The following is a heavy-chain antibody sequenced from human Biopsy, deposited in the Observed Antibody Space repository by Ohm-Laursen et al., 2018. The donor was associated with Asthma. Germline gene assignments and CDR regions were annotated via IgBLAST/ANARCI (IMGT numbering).Heavy chain of an antibody. D-gene: IGHD6-19*01. CDR3: ARGDSSGWSHYYFDY. J-gene: IGHJ4*02. V-gene: IGHV3-53*01. CDR1: GFTVSRDH. CDR2: MYSGGTS. Sequence: GSLRLSCAPSGFTVSRDHMFWVRQAPGKGLEWVSVMYSGGTSHTADSVRGRFNISRDFSKNTLHLQMHSLRVEDTAVYYCARGDSSGWSHYYFDYWGQGTLVTVSS.